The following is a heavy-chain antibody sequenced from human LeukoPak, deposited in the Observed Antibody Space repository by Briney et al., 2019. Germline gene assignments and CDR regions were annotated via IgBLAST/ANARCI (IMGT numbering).Heavy chain of an antibody. CDR1: GFTFSSYS. D-gene: IGHD3-16*01. J-gene: IGHJ4*02. CDR3: ARFIPVLAFDY. V-gene: IGHV3-21*01. CDR2: ISSSSSYI. Sequence: EGSLRLSCAASGFTFSSYSMNWVRQAPGKGLEWVSSISSSSSYIYYADSVKGRFTISRDNAKNSLYLQMNSLRAEDTAVYYCARFIPVLAFDYWAREPWSPSPQ.